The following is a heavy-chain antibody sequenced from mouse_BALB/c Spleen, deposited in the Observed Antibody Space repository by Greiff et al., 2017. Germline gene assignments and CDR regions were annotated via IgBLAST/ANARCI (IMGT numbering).Heavy chain of an antibody. D-gene: IGHD1-1*01. CDR3: ARGTTVVATGDY. CDR2: ISYSGST. Sequence: VQLQQSGPGLVKPSQSLSLTCTVTGYSITSDYAWNWIRQFPGNKLEWMGYISYSGSTSYNPSLKSRISITRDTSKNQFFLQLNSVTTEDTATYYCARGTTVVATGDYWGQGTTLTVSS. CDR1: GYSITSDYA. J-gene: IGHJ2*01. V-gene: IGHV3-2*02.